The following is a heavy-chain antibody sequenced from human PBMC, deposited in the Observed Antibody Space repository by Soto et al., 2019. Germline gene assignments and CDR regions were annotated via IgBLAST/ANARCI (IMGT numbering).Heavy chain of an antibody. J-gene: IGHJ4*02. CDR1: GFTFSGYV. V-gene: IGHV3-23*01. CDR2: ITGSSSST. Sequence: GGSLRLSCAASGFTFSGYVMSWVRQAPGKGLEWVSSITGSSSSTYYADSVKGRFAISRDNSKNTVYLQMNSLRTEDTAVYYCAKRIWLGDYGDSYFDYWGQRTLVTVSS. CDR3: AKRIWLGDYGDSYFDY. D-gene: IGHD4-17*01.